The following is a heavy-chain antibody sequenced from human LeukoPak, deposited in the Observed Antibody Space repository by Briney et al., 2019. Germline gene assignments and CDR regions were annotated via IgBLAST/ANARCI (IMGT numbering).Heavy chain of an antibody. Sequence: PSETLSLTCAVYGGSFSGYYWSWIRQPPGKGLEWMGEINHSGTTNYNPSLKSRVTMSGDTSKNQSSPKLSSVTAADTAVYYCARATVTTQDYFDYWGQGTLVTVSS. CDR3: ARATVTTQDYFDY. CDR2: INHSGTT. CDR1: GGSFSGYY. V-gene: IGHV4-34*01. J-gene: IGHJ4*02. D-gene: IGHD4-17*01.